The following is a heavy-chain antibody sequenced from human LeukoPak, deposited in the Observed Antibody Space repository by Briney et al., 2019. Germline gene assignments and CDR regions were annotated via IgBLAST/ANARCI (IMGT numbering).Heavy chain of an antibody. D-gene: IGHD2-15*01. V-gene: IGHV3-23*01. Sequence: PGGSLRLSCAASGFTFSSYAMSWVRQAPGKGLEWVSAISGSGGSTYYADSVKGRFTISRDNSKNTLYLQMNSLRAEDTAVYYCAKDSLYCSGGSCYMVHFDYWGQGTLVTVSS. CDR3: AKDSLYCSGGSCYMVHFDY. CDR2: ISGSGGST. CDR1: GFTFSSYA. J-gene: IGHJ4*02.